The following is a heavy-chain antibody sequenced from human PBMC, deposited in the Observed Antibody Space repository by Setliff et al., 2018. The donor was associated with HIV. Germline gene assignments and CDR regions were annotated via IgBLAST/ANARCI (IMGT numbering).Heavy chain of an antibody. V-gene: IGHV2-26*01. CDR2: IFSNDEK. CDR3: ARIRRSTSWYYFDY. D-gene: IGHD6-13*01. J-gene: IGHJ4*02. Sequence: SGPTLVNPTETLTLTCTVSGFSLSNPRMGVSWIRQPPGKALEWLAHIFSNDEKSYSTSLKSRLTISRDTSKSQVVLNMTNMDPVDTATYYCARIRRSTSWYYFDYWGQGTLVTVSS. CDR1: GFSLSNPRMG.